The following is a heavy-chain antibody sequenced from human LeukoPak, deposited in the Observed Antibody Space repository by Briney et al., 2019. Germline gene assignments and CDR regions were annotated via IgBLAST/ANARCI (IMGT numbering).Heavy chain of an antibody. V-gene: IGHV3-23*01. CDR1: GFTFNSYA. CDR2: ISGSGSNT. D-gene: IGHD3-22*01. CDR3: AKRDSNDYYYSASDY. Sequence: PGGSPRLSCAASGFTFNSYAMSWVRQAPGKGLEWVSVISGSGSNTYYADSVKGRFTISRDNSKNTLYLQMNSLRAEDTAVYYCAKRDSNDYYYSASDYWGQGTLVTVSS. J-gene: IGHJ4*02.